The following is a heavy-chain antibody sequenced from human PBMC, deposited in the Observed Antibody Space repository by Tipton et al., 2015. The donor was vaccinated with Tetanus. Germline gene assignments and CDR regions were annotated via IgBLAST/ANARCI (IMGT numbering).Heavy chain of an antibody. CDR3: ARDHTRYSGSSVATFDI. Sequence: TLSLTCTVSGASISSYYWSWIRRHAGKGLEWIGRVYNSGSTDYNPSLKSRLAMSLDTSKNQFSLKLSSVTAADTAVYYCARDHTRYSGSSVATFDIWGQGTMVTVSS. V-gene: IGHV4-4*07. CDR2: VYNSGST. D-gene: IGHD6-6*01. CDR1: GASISSYY. J-gene: IGHJ3*02.